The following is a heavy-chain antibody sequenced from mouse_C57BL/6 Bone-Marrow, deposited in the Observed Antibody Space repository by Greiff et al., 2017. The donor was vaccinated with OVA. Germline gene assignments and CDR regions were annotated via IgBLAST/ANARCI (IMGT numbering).Heavy chain of an antibody. CDR2: ISSGSSNI. CDR1: GFTFSDYG. Sequence: EVKLMESGGGLVKPGGSLKLSCAASGFTFSDYGMHWVRQAPEKGLEWVAYISSGSSNIYYADTVKGRFTISRYNAKNTLFLQMTSLSSEDTAMYYCARRNGSSYEDYFDYWGQGTTLTVSS. J-gene: IGHJ2*01. D-gene: IGHD1-1*01. V-gene: IGHV5-17*01. CDR3: ARRNGSSYEDYFDY.